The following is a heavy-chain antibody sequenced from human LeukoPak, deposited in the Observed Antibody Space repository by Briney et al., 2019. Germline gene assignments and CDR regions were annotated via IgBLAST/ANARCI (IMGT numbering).Heavy chain of an antibody. CDR1: GFTFDDYA. V-gene: IGHV3-9*01. J-gene: IGHJ3*02. Sequence: PGGSLRLSCAASGFTFDDYAMHWVRQAAGKGLEWVSGISWNSGSIGYADSVTGRFTISRDNAKNSLYLQMNSLRAEDTALYYCAKDSAFDIWGQGTMVTVSS. CDR2: ISWNSGSI. CDR3: AKDSAFDI.